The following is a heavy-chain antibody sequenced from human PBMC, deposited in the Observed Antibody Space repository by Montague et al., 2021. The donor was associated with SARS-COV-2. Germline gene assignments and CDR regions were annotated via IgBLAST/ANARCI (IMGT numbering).Heavy chain of an antibody. CDR3: ARGPRITMVVVVITDMWFDP. J-gene: IGHJ5*02. Sequence: SETLSLTCAVYGGSFSGYYWSWIRQPPGKGLEWIGEINHSGSTNYNPSLKSRFTISVDTSKNQFSLKLSSVTAADTAVYYCARGPRITMVVVVITDMWFDPWGQGTLVTVSS. V-gene: IGHV4-34*01. CDR2: INHSGST. CDR1: GGSFSGYY. D-gene: IGHD3-22*01.